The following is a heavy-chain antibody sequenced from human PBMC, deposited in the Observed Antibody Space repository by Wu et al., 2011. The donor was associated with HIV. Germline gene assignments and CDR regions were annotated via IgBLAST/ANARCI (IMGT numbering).Heavy chain of an antibody. Sequence: QVQLVQSGAEVKKPGASVKVSCKASGYTFTSYDINWVRQATGQGLEWMGWMNPXSGNTGYAQKFQGRVTMTRNTSISTAYMELSSLRSEDTAVYYCARVAXWPAAIDFYYMDVWGKGPRSPSP. J-gene: IGHJ6*03. CDR1: GYTFTSYD. CDR2: MNPXSGNT. CDR3: ARVAXWPAAIDFYYMDV. D-gene: IGHD2-2*01. V-gene: IGHV1-8*02.